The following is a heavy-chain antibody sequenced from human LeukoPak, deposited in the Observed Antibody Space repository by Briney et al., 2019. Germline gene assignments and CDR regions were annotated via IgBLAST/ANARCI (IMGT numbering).Heavy chain of an antibody. CDR2: ISSGSSYI. CDR3: ARDWGYYDSSGYYYPYYFDY. CDR1: GFTFSSYS. V-gene: IGHV3-21*01. Sequence: GSLRLSCAASGFTFSSYSMNWVRQAPGKGLEWVSSISSGSSYIYYADSVKGRFTISRDNAKNSLYLQMNSLRAEDTAVYYCARDWGYYDSSGYYYPYYFDYWGQGTLVTVSS. J-gene: IGHJ4*02. D-gene: IGHD3-22*01.